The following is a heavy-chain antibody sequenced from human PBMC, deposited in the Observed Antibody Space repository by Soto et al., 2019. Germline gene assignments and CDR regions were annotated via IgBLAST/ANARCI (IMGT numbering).Heavy chain of an antibody. CDR2: IYYSGST. J-gene: IGHJ6*02. D-gene: IGHD2-21*01. CDR3: ARSGGAIYSYYGMDV. Sequence: SETLSLTCTVSGGSISSYYWSWIRQPPGKGLEWIGYIYYSGSTNYNPSLKSRVTIAVDTSKNQFSLKLSSVTAADTAVYYCARSGGAIYSYYGMDVWGQGTTVTVSS. CDR1: GGSISSYY. V-gene: IGHV4-59*01.